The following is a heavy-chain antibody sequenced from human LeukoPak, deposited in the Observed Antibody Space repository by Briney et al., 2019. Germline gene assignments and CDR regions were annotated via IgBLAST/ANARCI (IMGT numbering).Heavy chain of an antibody. D-gene: IGHD6-19*01. V-gene: IGHV4-59*01. Sequence: PSETLSLTCTVSGGSISSYYWSWIRQPPGKGLEWIGYIYYSGSTNYNPSLKSRVTISVDTSKNQFSLKLSSVTAADTAVYYCARVSRRYSSGWYLLYYFDYWGQGTLVTVSS. CDR2: IYYSGST. J-gene: IGHJ4*02. CDR3: ARVSRRYSSGWYLLYYFDY. CDR1: GGSISSYY.